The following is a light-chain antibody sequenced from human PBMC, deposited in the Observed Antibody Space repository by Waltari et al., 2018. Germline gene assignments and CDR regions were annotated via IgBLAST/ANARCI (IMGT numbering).Light chain of an antibody. CDR3: QQYYSTPWT. J-gene: IGKJ1*01. V-gene: IGKV4-1*01. CDR1: QSLLFASNNQNY. Sequence: DIVMTQSPDSLAVSLGERATINCKYSQSLLFASNNQNYLSWYQQRPGQSPRLFIYWASTRASGVPERFNGSGSGTDFTLTISGLQAENVAVYYCQQYYSTPWTFGQGTKVEIK. CDR2: WAS.